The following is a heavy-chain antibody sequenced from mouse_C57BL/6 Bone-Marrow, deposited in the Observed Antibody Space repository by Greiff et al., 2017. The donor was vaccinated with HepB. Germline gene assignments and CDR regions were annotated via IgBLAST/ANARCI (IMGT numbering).Heavy chain of an antibody. CDR3: ARDYYGSSPWFAY. D-gene: IGHD1-1*01. J-gene: IGHJ3*01. V-gene: IGHV1-85*01. CDR1: GYTFTSYD. CDR2: IYPRDGST. Sequence: VQLQQPGAELVKPGASVKMSCKASGYTFTSYDINWVKQRPGQGLEWIGWIYPRDGSTKYNEKFKGKATLTVDTSSSTAYMELHSLTSEDSAVYFCARDYYGSSPWFAYWGQGTLVTVSA.